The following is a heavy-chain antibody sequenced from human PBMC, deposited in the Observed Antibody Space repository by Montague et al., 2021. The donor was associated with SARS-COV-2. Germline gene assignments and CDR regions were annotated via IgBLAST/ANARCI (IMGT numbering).Heavy chain of an antibody. CDR2: NFYTGSN. D-gene: IGHD2-15*01. J-gene: IGHJ4*02. Sequence: SETLSLTCSVSGVSASKYYGTWSRQSPRKGLQWRGYNFYTGSNKFNPSLKSRVSMSLDTSKNHFSLRLSAVTAADTARYYCARAQNICFIANCVNYFDLWGLGALVTVSS. CDR1: GVSASKYY. V-gene: IGHV4-59*02. CDR3: ARAQNICFIANCVNYFDL.